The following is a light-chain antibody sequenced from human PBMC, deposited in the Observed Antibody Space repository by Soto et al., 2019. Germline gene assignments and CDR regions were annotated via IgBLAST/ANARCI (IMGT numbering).Light chain of an antibody. CDR1: ESVHKW. Sequence: DIQMTQSPPALSASVGDRVTITCRASESVHKWLAWYQQKAGKAPKVLIYDASTLETGVPSRFSGSGSGTEFALTISSLQPNDSATYFCQQYHGSSLTCAQGTKVEI. CDR3: QQYHGSSLT. V-gene: IGKV1-5*01. CDR2: DAS. J-gene: IGKJ1*01.